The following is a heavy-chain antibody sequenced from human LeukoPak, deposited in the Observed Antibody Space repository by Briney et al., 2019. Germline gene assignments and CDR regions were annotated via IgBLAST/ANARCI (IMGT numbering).Heavy chain of an antibody. CDR1: XXXXSSXE. J-gene: IGHJ5*02. CDR2: ISSSGSTI. Sequence: CXXXXXXXSSXEMNWXRXAXGXGREGGXYISSSGSTIYYADSVKGRFPISRDNAKNSLYLQMNSLRAEDTAVYYCARALLRLNWFDPWGQGTLVTVSS. CDR3: ARALLRLNWFDP. V-gene: IGHV3-48*03. D-gene: IGHD2/OR15-2a*01.